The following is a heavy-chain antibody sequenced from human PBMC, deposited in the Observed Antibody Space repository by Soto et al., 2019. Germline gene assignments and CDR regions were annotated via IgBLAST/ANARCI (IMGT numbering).Heavy chain of an antibody. V-gene: IGHV3-30*18. CDR3: AKGRIYYYYYGMDV. CDR2: ISYDGSKE. Sequence: GGSLRLSCAASGFTFSSYGMHWVRQAPGKGLEWVAVISYDGSKEYYVDSVKGRFTISRDNSMNTVFLQMNSLRAEDTAVYHCAKGRIYYYYYGMDVWGQGTTVTVSS. J-gene: IGHJ6*02. D-gene: IGHD2-15*01. CDR1: GFTFSSYG.